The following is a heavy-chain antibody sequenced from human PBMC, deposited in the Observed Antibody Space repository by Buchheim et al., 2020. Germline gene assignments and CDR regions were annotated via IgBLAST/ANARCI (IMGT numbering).Heavy chain of an antibody. V-gene: IGHV3-30*18. Sequence: QVQLVESGGGVVQPGRSLRLSCAASGFTFSSYGMHWVRQAPGKGLEWVAVISYDGSNKYYADSVKGRFTISRDNSKNTLYLQMNSLRAEDTAVYYCAKQRLRLTLDYWGQGTL. CDR3: AKQRLRLTLDY. CDR2: ISYDGSNK. CDR1: GFTFSSYG. J-gene: IGHJ4*02. D-gene: IGHD3-16*01.